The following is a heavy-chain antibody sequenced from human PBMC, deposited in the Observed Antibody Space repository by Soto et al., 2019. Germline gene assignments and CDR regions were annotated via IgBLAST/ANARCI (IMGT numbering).Heavy chain of an antibody. J-gene: IGHJ4*02. CDR2: IIPLIGTE. CDR1: GGTFRSYV. D-gene: IGHD6-6*01. Sequence: VQLVQSGAEVKKPGSSVTVSCKASGGTFRSYVISWVRQAPGEGLEWMGGIIPLIGTENYAQKFQGRVTITADESTSTAYMGLSSLRSEETGVYYCATRIAARPDYFDSWGQGTLVTVSS. CDR3: ATRIAARPDYFDS. V-gene: IGHV1-69*01.